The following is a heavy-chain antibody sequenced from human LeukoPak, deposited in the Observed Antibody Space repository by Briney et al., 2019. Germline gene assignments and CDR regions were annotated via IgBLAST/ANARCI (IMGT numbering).Heavy chain of an antibody. CDR1: GGSFSGYY. J-gene: IGHJ6*02. Sequence: SETLSLTCAVYGGSFSGYYWSWIRQPPGKGLEWIGEINHSGSTNYNPSLKSRVTISVDTSKNQFSLKLSSVTAADTAVYYCARGRIVVGYGMDVWGQGTTVTVSS. D-gene: IGHD2-21*01. V-gene: IGHV4-34*01. CDR2: INHSGST. CDR3: ARGRIVVGYGMDV.